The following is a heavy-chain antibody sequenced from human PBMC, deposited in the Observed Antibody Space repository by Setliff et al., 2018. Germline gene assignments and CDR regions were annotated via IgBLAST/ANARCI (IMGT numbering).Heavy chain of an antibody. J-gene: IGHJ4*02. CDR1: GGSISTDHYY. D-gene: IGHD1-26*01. CDR2: IDYTGNT. CDR3: AAPGGGSYRF. Sequence: SETLSLTCTASGGSISTDHYYWGWIRQPPGKGLEWIGSIDYTGNTWHNPSLKSRVTISVDTSKYQFSLNLSSVTAADTAVYYCAAPGGGSYRFWGQGTLVTVSS. V-gene: IGHV4-39*01.